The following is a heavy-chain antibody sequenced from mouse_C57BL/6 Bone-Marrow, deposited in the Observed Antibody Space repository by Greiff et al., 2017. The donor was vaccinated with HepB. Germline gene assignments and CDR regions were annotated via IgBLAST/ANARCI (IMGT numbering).Heavy chain of an antibody. D-gene: IGHD2-1*01. CDR1: GFTFSSYG. J-gene: IGHJ4*01. CDR2: ISSGGSYT. V-gene: IGHV5-6*01. Sequence: EVQLLESGGDLVKPGGSLKLSCAASGFTFSSYGMSWVRQTPDKGLEWVATISSGGSYTYYPDSVKGRFTIARDNAKNTLYLQMSRLKSEDTALYDCGRHDYYGKRAMDYWGQGTSVTVSS. CDR3: GRHDYYGKRAMDY.